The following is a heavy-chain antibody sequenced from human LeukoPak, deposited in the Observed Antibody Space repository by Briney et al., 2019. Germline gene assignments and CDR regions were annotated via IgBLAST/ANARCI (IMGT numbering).Heavy chain of an antibody. CDR3: ARDLGYYYDSSASTAFDY. CDR1: GGTFSSYA. J-gene: IGHJ4*02. CDR2: IIPIFGTA. V-gene: IGHV1-69*13. Sequence: GASVKVSCKASGGTFSSYAISWVRQAPGQGLEWMGGIIPIFGTANYAQKFQGRVTTTADESTSTAYTELSSLRSEDTAVYYCARDLGYYYDSSASTAFDYWGQKSPLSASS. D-gene: IGHD3-22*01.